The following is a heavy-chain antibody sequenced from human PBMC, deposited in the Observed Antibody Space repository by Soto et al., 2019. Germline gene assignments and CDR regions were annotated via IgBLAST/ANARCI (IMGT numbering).Heavy chain of an antibody. J-gene: IGHJ4*02. V-gene: IGHV3-23*01. CDR2: ISGSGSNT. CDR1: GFTFSSYA. D-gene: IGHD3-3*01. CDR3: AKGRASGYIYHFAY. Sequence: EVQLLESGGGLVQPGGSLRLSCAASGFTFSSYAMSWVRQAPGKGLEWVSSISGSGSNTYHADSVKGRFTISRDNSKNTLYLQMNSLIAEDTAVYYCAKGRASGYIYHFAYWGQGTLVTVSS.